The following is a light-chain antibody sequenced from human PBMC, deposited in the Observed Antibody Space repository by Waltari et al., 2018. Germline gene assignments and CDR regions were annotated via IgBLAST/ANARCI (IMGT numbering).Light chain of an antibody. CDR1: SNDVGDNNY. Sequence: SALTKPRSVSGAPGQSVTISCTGTSNDVGDNNYVSWHQQNPGQAPKLMIYDASKRPSGVSDRFSASKSGNTASLTISGLKAEEEADYYCCSYTGTYTHWVFGGGTKLTVL. CDR2: DAS. J-gene: IGLJ3*02. CDR3: CSYTGTYTHWV. V-gene: IGLV2-11*01.